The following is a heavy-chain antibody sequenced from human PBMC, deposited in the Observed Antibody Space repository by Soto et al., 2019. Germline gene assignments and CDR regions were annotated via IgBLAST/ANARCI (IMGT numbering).Heavy chain of an antibody. Sequence: SETLSLTCAVYGGSFSGYYWSWIRQPPGKGLEWIGEINHSGSTNYNPSLKSRVTISVDTSKNQFSLKLSSVTAADTAVYYCASVHYDILTGSLYYYYYMDVWGKGTTVTVSS. CDR2: INHSGST. J-gene: IGHJ6*03. CDR3: ASVHYDILTGSLYYYYYMDV. CDR1: GGSFSGYY. D-gene: IGHD3-9*01. V-gene: IGHV4-34*01.